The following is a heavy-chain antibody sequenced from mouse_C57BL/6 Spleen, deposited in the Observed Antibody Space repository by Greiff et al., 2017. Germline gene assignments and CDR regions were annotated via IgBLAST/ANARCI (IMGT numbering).Heavy chain of an antibody. D-gene: IGHD3-2*02. CDR3: AREQLRLQYYYAMDY. V-gene: IGHV1-9*01. Sequence: QVQLQQSGAELMKPGASVKLSCKATGYTFTGYWIEWVKQRPGHGLEWIGEILPGSGITNYNEKFKGKATFTADTSSNTAYMQLSSLTTEDSAIYYCAREQLRLQYYYAMDYWGQGTSVTVSS. CDR1: GYTFTGYW. J-gene: IGHJ4*01. CDR2: ILPGSGIT.